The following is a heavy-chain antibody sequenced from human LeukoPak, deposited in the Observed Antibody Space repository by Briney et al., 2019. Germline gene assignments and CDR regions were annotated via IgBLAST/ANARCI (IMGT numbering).Heavy chain of an antibody. J-gene: IGHJ5*02. D-gene: IGHD3-22*01. Sequence: ASVKVSCKASGYTFTSYDINWVRQATGQGLEWMGWMNPNSGNTGYAQKFQGRVTMTRNTSISTAYMELSSLRSEDTAVYYCARGASTMIKFDPWGQGTVVTVSS. CDR1: GYTFTSYD. CDR2: MNPNSGNT. CDR3: ARGASTMIKFDP. V-gene: IGHV1-8*01.